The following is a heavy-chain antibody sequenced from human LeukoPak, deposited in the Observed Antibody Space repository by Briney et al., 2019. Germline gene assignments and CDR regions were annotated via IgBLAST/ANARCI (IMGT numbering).Heavy chain of an antibody. CDR3: AKGTYYYDSSGYYPNDY. CDR1: GYTFTSYY. CDR2: ISYDGSNK. V-gene: IGHV3-30*18. J-gene: IGHJ4*02. Sequence: SCKASGYTFTSYYMHWVRQAPGKGLEWVAVISYDGSNKYYADSVKGRFTISRDNSKNTLYLQMNSLRAEDTAVYYCAKGTYYYDSSGYYPNDYWGQGTLVTVSS. D-gene: IGHD3-22*01.